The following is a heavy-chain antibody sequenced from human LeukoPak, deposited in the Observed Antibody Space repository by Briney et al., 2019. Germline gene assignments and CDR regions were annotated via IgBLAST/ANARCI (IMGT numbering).Heavy chain of an antibody. CDR3: ARDPYSSGWYYYGMDV. V-gene: IGHV3-48*03. CDR2: ISSSGSTI. J-gene: IGHJ6*02. Sequence: GGSLRLSCAASGFTFSSYEMNRVRQAPGKGLEWVSYISSSGSTIYYADSVKGRFTISRDNAKNSLYLQMNSLRAEDTAVYYYARDPYSSGWYYYGMDVWGQGTTVTVSS. D-gene: IGHD6-19*01. CDR1: GFTFSSYE.